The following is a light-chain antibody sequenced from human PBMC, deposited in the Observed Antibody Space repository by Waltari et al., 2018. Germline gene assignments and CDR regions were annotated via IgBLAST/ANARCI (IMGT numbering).Light chain of an antibody. V-gene: IGKV1-12*01. CDR1: QGIRSW. Sequence: DIQMTQSPTSVSASVGDRVTITCRASQGIRSWLAWYQQKPGRAPKLLIYAASSLQGGVPSRFSGSGSGTDFTLSISSLQPEDFATYYCQQSYTMGYTFGQGTKREIK. CDR3: QQSYTMGYT. CDR2: AAS. J-gene: IGKJ2*01.